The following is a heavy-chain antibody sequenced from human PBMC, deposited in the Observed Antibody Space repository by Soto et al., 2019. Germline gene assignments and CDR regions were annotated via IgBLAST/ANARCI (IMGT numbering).Heavy chain of an antibody. J-gene: IGHJ5*02. CDR3: ARHQIAVAGIGWFDP. V-gene: IGHV4-59*08. Sequence: TLSLTCTVSGGSISSYYWSWIRQPPGKGLEWIGYIYYSGSTNYNPSLKSRVTISVDTSKNQFSLKLSSVTAADTAVYYCARHQIAVAGIGWFDPWGQGTLVTVSS. CDR2: IYYSGST. CDR1: GGSISSYY. D-gene: IGHD6-19*01.